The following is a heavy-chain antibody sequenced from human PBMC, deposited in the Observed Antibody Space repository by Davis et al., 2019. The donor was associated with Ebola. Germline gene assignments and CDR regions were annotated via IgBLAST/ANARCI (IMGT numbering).Heavy chain of an antibody. D-gene: IGHD1-1*01. CDR3: ARDKLEPNRPAFYYYYMDV. J-gene: IGHJ6*03. CDR2: IIPIFGTA. CDR1: GGTFSSYA. Sequence: SVKVSCKASGGTFSSYAISWVRQAPGQGLEWMGGIIPIFGTANYAQKFQGRVTITADESTSTAYMELSSLRSEDTAVYYCARDKLEPNRPAFYYYYMDVWGKGTTVTVSS. V-gene: IGHV1-69*13.